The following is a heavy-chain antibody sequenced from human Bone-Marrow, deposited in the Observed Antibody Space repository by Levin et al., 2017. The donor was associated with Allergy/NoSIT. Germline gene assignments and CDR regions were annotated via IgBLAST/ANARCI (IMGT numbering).Heavy chain of an antibody. Sequence: SCAISGDSVSSHGVAWNWIRQSPSRGLEFLGRTYYRSNWYTDHAVSVKGRITITMDTSKNQFSLHLNSVTLGDTAVYYCTRGQWSTFNIWGQGTMVTVS. CDR3: TRGQWSTFNI. V-gene: IGHV6-1*01. J-gene: IGHJ3*02. CDR1: GDSVSSHGVA. CDR2: TYYRSNWYT. D-gene: IGHD2-15*01.